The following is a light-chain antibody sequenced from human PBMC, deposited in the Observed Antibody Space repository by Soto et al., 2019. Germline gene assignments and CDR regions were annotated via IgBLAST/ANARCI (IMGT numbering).Light chain of an antibody. V-gene: IGLV1-40*01. Sequence: QAVVTQSPSVSGAPGQRVTISCTGSSSNIGAGYDLHWYQQVPGTAPKLLIYGNNNRPSGVPDRFSGSKSGTSASLAITGLQAEDEADYYCQSYDSSLSVVFGGGTKLTVL. CDR1: SSNIGAGYD. J-gene: IGLJ2*01. CDR3: QSYDSSLSVV. CDR2: GNN.